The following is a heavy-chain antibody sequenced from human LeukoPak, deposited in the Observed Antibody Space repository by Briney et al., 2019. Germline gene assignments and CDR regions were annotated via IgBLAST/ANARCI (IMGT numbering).Heavy chain of an antibody. Sequence: GGSLRLSCAASGFTFSSHAMYWVRQAPGKGLEWVALIWYDGTNKDYADSVKGRFTISRDNSKNTMYLQMNSLRAEDTATYYCARWRGSTSERSDYWGQGTLVTVSS. V-gene: IGHV3-33*07. CDR2: IWYDGTNK. D-gene: IGHD2-2*01. J-gene: IGHJ4*02. CDR1: GFTFSSHA. CDR3: ARWRGSTSERSDY.